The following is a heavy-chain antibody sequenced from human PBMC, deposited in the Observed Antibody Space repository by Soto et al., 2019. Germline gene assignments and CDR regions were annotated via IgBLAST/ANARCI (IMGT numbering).Heavy chain of an antibody. CDR1: GFTFGIYS. V-gene: IGHV3-48*01. J-gene: IGHJ4*02. CDR2: ITSSSSTI. Sequence: EVQLVESGGGLVQPGGSLRLSCAASGFTFGIYSMNWIRQAPGKGLEWVSYITSSSSTIYYADSVKGRFTISRDNDENSLYLQMNSLRAEDTAVYYCVRDGRNGYDDYWGQGILVTVSS. D-gene: IGHD5-12*01. CDR3: VRDGRNGYDDY.